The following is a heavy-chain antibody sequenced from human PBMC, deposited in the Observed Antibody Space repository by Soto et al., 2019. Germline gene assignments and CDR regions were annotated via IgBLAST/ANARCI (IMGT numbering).Heavy chain of an antibody. J-gene: IGHJ4*02. Sequence: ASVKVSCKASGGTFSSYAISWVRQAPGQGLEWMGGIIPIFGTANYAQKFQGRVTITADESTSTAYMELSSLRSEDTAVYYCAIDHGLGWELPSDYWGQGTLVTVSS. V-gene: IGHV1-69*13. CDR2: IIPIFGTA. D-gene: IGHD1-26*01. CDR1: GGTFSSYA. CDR3: AIDHGLGWELPSDY.